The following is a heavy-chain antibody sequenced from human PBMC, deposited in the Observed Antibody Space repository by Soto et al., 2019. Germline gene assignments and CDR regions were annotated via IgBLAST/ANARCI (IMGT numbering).Heavy chain of an antibody. CDR3: ATGGEDAGSVVFDY. Sequence: QVQLQESGPGLVKPSQTLSLTCTVSGGSISSGDYYWSWIRQPPGKGLEWIGYIYYSGSTYYNPSRQSRVTISVETSKNQFSLKLSSVTAADTAVYYCATGGEDAGSVVFDYWGQGTLVTVSS. CDR1: GGSISSGDYY. J-gene: IGHJ4*02. CDR2: IYYSGST. D-gene: IGHD3-10*01. V-gene: IGHV4-30-4*01.